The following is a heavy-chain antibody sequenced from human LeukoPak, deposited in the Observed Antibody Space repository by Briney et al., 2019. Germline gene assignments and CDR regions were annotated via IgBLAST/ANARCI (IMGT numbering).Heavy chain of an antibody. CDR1: GYTFTNYD. J-gene: IGHJ4*02. V-gene: IGHV1-8*01. CDR2: VNPDSGDT. CDR3: TRDWTY. Sequence: ASVKVSCKTSGYTFTNYDINWVRQPAGQGLEWMGWVNPDSGDTGFAQKFQGRLTITTNTSARVAYMEMTSLSSEDTAVYYCTRDWTYWGPGTLVTVSS. D-gene: IGHD1-1*01.